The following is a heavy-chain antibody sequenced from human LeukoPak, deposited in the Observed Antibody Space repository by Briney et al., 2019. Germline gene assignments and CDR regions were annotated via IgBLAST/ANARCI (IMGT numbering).Heavy chain of an antibody. V-gene: IGHV3-30*02. CDR3: AKSDTAMVPGYY. CDR2: IRYDGSNK. D-gene: IGHD5-18*01. J-gene: IGHJ4*02. Sequence: GGSLRLSCAASGVTFSSYGMHWVRQAPGKGLEWVAFIRYDGSNKYYADSVKGRFTISRNNSKNTLYLQMNSLRAEDTAVYYCAKSDTAMVPGYYWGQGTLVTVSS. CDR1: GVTFSSYG.